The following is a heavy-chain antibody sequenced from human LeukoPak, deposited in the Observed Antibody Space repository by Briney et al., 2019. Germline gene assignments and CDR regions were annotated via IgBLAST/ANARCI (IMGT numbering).Heavy chain of an antibody. CDR3: AGVYCSSTSCPDY. CDR2: IYYSGST. J-gene: IGHJ4*02. V-gene: IGHV4-59*08. Sequence: SETLSRTCTVSGGSISSYYWSWIRQPPGKGLEWIGYIYYSGSTNYNPSLKSRVTISVDTSKNQFSLKLSSVTAADTAVYYCAGVYCSSTSCPDYWGQGTLVTVSS. CDR1: GGSISSYY. D-gene: IGHD2-2*01.